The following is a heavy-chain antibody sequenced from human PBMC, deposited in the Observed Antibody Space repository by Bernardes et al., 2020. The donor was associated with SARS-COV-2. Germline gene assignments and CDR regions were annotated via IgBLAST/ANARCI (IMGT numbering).Heavy chain of an antibody. CDR2: INHSGST. Sequence: WETLSLTCAVSGWSFSGYYWSWIRQPPGKGLEWIGEINHSGSTNFNPSLKSRVTISVDTSKNQFSLKLSAVTAADTAVYYCARGEPDYYGSGSYYAPRLVWHVWGQGTTVTVSS. CDR1: GWSFSGYY. V-gene: IGHV4-34*01. D-gene: IGHD3-10*01. J-gene: IGHJ6*02. CDR3: ARGEPDYYGSGSYYAPRLVWHV.